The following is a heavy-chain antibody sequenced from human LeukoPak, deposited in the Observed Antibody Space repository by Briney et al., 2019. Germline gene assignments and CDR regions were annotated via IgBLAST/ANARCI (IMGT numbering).Heavy chain of an antibody. V-gene: IGHV4-34*01. J-gene: IGHJ5*02. D-gene: IGHD5-18*01. CDR1: GGSFSGYY. CDR2: INHSGST. CDR3: ARGGYTTVDTAMVPNWFDP. Sequence: SETLSLTCAVYGGSFSGYYWSWLRQPPGKGLEWIGEINHSGSTNYNPSLKSRVTISVDTSKNQFSLKLSSVTAADTAVYYCARGGYTTVDTAMVPNWFDPWGQGTLVTVSS.